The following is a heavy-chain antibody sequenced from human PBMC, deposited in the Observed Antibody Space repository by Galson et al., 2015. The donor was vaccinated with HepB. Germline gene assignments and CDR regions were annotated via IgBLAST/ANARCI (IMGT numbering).Heavy chain of an antibody. CDR1: GFTFNNYA. J-gene: IGHJ4*02. CDR3: ARWVCPSTTCYYDS. D-gene: IGHD2-2*01. CDR2: ISSSGGST. Sequence: SLRLSCAASGFTFNNYAMSWVRQAPGKGLEWVSAISSSGGSTYYADSVKGRFTISRDNSKNTLYLQMNSLRAEDTAVYWCARWVCPSTTCYYDSWGQGTLVTVSS. V-gene: IGHV3-23*01.